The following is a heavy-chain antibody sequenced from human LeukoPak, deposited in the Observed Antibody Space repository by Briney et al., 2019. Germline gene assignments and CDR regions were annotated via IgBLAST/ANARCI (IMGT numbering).Heavy chain of an antibody. D-gene: IGHD3-3*01. CDR2: IYYSGST. V-gene: IGHV4-39*01. CDR3: ARHPVTTTFGVDSWNWFDP. CDR1: GGSISSSSYY. Sequence: SETLSLTCTDSGGSISSSSYYWGWIRQPPGKGLEWIGSIYYSGSTYYNPSLKSRVTISVGTSKNQFSLKLSSVTAADTAVYYCARHPVTTTFGVDSWNWFDPWGQGTLVTVSS. J-gene: IGHJ5*02.